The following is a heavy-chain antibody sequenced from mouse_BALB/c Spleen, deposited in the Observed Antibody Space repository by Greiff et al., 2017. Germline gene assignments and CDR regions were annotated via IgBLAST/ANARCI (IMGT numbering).Heavy chain of an antibody. CDR1: GYTFTSYY. CDR3: ARPNYGYDGYAMDY. CDR2: IYPGDGST. V-gene: IGHV1S56*01. J-gene: IGHJ4*01. D-gene: IGHD2-2*01. Sequence: LKQSGPELVKPGASVKMSCKASGYTFTSYYIHWVKQRPGQGLEWIGWIYPGDGSTKYNEKFKGKTTLTADKSSSTAYMLLSSLTSEDSAIYFCARPNYGYDGYAMDYWGQGTSVTVSS.